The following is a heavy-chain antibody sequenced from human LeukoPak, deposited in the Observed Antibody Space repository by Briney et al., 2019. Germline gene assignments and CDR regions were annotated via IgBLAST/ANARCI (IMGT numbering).Heavy chain of an antibody. CDR3: ARRSMLLDYWYFDL. Sequence: SETLSLTCTVSGGSISTYYWTWIRQPPGKGLEYIGYIYYNGNTNYNPSLKSRVTISVDTSKNQFSLKLSSVTAADTAVYYCARRSMLLDYWYFDLWGRGTLVTVSS. CDR1: GGSISTYY. V-gene: IGHV4-59*08. D-gene: IGHD3-10*02. CDR2: IYYNGNT. J-gene: IGHJ2*01.